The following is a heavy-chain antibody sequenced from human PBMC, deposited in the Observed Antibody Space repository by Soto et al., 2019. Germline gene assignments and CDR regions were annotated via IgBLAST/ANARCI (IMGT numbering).Heavy chain of an antibody. J-gene: IGHJ4*02. CDR1: GFTFSSYA. Sequence: GGSLRLSCAASGFTFSSYAMSWVRQAPGKGLEWVSAISGSGGSTYYADSVKGRFTISRDNSKNTLYLQMNSLGAEDTAVYYCAKVGSSGWYSDYYFDYWGQGTLVTVSS. V-gene: IGHV3-23*01. CDR3: AKVGSSGWYSDYYFDY. CDR2: ISGSGGST. D-gene: IGHD6-19*01.